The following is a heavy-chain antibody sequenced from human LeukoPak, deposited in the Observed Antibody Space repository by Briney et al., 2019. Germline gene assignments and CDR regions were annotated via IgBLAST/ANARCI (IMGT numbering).Heavy chain of an antibody. CDR1: GYTFTGHY. V-gene: IGHV1-2*02. Sequence: ASVKVSFKASGYTFTGHYMHWVRQAPGQGLEWMGWINPNSGDTNYVQKFQGRVTMTRDTSIRTGYMELSRLRDDDTATYYCARETGDVADFWGQGTVVTVSS. CDR3: ARETGDVADF. D-gene: IGHD7-27*01. J-gene: IGHJ4*02. CDR2: INPNSGDT.